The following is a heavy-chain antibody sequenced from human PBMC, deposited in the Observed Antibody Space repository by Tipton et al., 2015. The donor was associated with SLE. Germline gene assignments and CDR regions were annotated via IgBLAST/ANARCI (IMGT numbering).Heavy chain of an antibody. D-gene: IGHD3-16*02. V-gene: IGHV4-61*02. CDR1: GGSISSSSYY. J-gene: IGHJ6*02. CDR2: IYTSGST. CDR3: ARDGYDYIWGSYRYHYYYGMDV. Sequence: TLSLTCTVSGGSISSSSYYWSWIRQPAEKGLEWFGRIYTSGSTNYNPSLKSRVTMSVDTSKNQFSLKLSSVTAADTAVYYCARDGYDYIWGSYRYHYYYGMDVWGQGTTVTVSS.